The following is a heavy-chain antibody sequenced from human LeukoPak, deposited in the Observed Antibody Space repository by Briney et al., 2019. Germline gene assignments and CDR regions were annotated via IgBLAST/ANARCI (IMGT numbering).Heavy chain of an antibody. V-gene: IGHV1-2*02. J-gene: IGHJ4*02. CDR2: INPNSGGT. D-gene: IGHD6-13*01. CDR1: GYTFTGYY. Sequence: ASVKASCKASGYTFTGYYMHWVRQAPGQGLEWMGWINPNSGGTNYAQKFQGRVTMTRDTSISTAYMELSRLRSDDTAVYYCARVRAAAAGRDIDYWGQGTLVTVSS. CDR3: ARVRAAAAGRDIDY.